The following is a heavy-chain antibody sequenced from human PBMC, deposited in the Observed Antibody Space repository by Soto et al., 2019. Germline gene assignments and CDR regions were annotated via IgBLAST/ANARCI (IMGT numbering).Heavy chain of an antibody. J-gene: IGHJ5*02. Sequence: PSETLSLTCTVSGGSISSGGYYWSWIRQHPGKGLEWIGYIYYSGSTYYNPSLKSRVTISVDTSKNQFSLKLSSVTAADTAAYYCARDCRGVVVPAAILGFDPWGQGTLVTVSS. CDR2: IYYSGST. D-gene: IGHD2-2*01. V-gene: IGHV4-31*03. CDR1: GGSISSGGYY. CDR3: ARDCRGVVVPAAILGFDP.